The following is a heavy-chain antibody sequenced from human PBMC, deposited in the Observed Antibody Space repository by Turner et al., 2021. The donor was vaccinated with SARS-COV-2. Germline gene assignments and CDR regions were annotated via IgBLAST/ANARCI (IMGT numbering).Heavy chain of an antibody. CDR1: GGCISSSNW. Sequence: QVQLQESRPGQVNPSGTLCLTCAVSGGCISSSNWWNWVRQHAGKSLEWIGEICHSGITNYNPSLKIRVTISVAKSKNQFALKLSSVTAADTAVYYGARGEYQLLFDYWGQGTLVTVSS. J-gene: IGHJ4*02. D-gene: IGHD2-2*01. CDR2: ICHSGIT. CDR3: ARGEYQLLFDY. V-gene: IGHV4-4*02.